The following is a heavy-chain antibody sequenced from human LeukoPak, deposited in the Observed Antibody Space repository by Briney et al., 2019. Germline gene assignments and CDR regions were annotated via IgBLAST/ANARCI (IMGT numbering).Heavy chain of an antibody. CDR2: IYSGGST. J-gene: IGHJ3*02. D-gene: IGHD3-22*01. CDR1: GFTVSSNY. V-gene: IGHV3-66*02. CDR3: ATVPSTTYYYDSSGYYYEMGGAFDI. Sequence: GGSLRLSCAASGFTVSSNYMSWVRQAPGKGLEWVSVIYSGGSTCYADSVKGRFTISRDNSKNTLYLQMNSLRAEDTAVYYCATVPSTTYYYDSSGYYYEMGGAFDIWGQGTMVTVSS.